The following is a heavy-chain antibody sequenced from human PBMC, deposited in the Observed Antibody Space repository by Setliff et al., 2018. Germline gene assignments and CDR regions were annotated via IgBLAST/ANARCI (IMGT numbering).Heavy chain of an antibody. V-gene: IGHV3-7*01. D-gene: IGHD3-16*01. J-gene: IGHJ4*02. CDR1: GFPFSSYW. CDR3: ARDGGEY. Sequence: GSLRLSCAASGFPFSSYWMSWVRQAPGKGLEWVANIKQDGSEKYYVDSVKGRFTISRDNAKNSLYLQMNSLRAEDTAVYYCARDGGEYWGQGTLVTV. CDR2: IKQDGSEK.